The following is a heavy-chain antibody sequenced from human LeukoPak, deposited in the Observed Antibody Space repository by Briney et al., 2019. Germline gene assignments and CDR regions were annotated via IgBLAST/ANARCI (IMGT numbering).Heavy chain of an antibody. CDR1: GFTFSSYA. V-gene: IGHV3-23*01. CDR3: AKDGRGSWPLDFDY. D-gene: IGHD2-15*01. Sequence: QTGGSLRLSCAASGFTFSSYAMSWVRQPPGKGLEWVSAISGGGGSTYHADSVKGRFTISRDNSKNTLYLQMNSLRAEDTAVYYCAKDGRGSWPLDFDYWGQGTLVTVSS. CDR2: ISGGGGST. J-gene: IGHJ4*02.